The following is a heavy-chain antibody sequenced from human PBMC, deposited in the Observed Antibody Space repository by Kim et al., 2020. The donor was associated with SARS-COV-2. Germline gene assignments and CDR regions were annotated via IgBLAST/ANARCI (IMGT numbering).Heavy chain of an antibody. CDR2: IYPDDSDT. V-gene: IGHV5-51*01. D-gene: IGHD5-12*01. CDR1: GYSFTTYW. J-gene: IGHJ4*02. Sequence: GESLKISCKVSGYSFTTYWIGWVRQMPGKGLEWMGIIYPDDSDTRYSPSFQGQVTISADKSITTAYLQWSSLKASDTAMYYCARHSGPFLSRAYSAYDYADYWGQGTLVTVSS. CDR3: ARHSGPFLSRAYSAYDYADY.